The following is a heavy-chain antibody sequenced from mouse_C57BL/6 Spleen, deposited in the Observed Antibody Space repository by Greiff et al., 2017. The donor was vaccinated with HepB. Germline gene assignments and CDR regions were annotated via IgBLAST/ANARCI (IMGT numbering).Heavy chain of an antibody. Sequence: QVQLQQSGAELVKPGASVKLSCKASGYTFTSYWMHWVKQRPGQGLEWIGMIHPNSGSTNYNEKFKSKATLTVDKSSSTAYMQLSSLTSEDSAVYYCARPLNYDYEWYFDVWGTGTTVTVSS. CDR2: IHPNSGST. J-gene: IGHJ1*03. V-gene: IGHV1-64*01. D-gene: IGHD2-4*01. CDR3: ARPLNYDYEWYFDV. CDR1: GYTFTSYW.